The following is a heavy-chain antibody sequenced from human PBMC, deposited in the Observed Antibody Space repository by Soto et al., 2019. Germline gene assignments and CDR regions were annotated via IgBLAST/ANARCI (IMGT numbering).Heavy chain of an antibody. D-gene: IGHD2-2*02. V-gene: IGHV3-21*01. Sequence: GGSLRLSCAASGFTFSSYSMNWVRQAPGKGLEWVSSISSSSSYIYYADSVKGRFTISRDNAKNSLYLQMNSLRAEDTAVYYCKGVPAATPKNWFDPWGQGTLVTVSS. J-gene: IGHJ5*02. CDR1: GFTFSSYS. CDR2: ISSSSSYI. CDR3: KGVPAATPKNWFDP.